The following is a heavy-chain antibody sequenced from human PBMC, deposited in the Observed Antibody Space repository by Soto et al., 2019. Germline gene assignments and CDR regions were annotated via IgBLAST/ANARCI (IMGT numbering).Heavy chain of an antibody. J-gene: IGHJ5*02. CDR3: MTHPVSGTISRGNWFDP. V-gene: IGHV4-39*01. Sequence: ERLCGTCHGSGGSIGGSSHHWDLISESPGKGLGWIASVDYSGNSYSNPSLRSRVTVSVDTSKNQFSMKVTSVTAADSAIYYCMTHPVSGTISRGNWFDPWGPGSQVTVSS. D-gene: IGHD1-1*01. CDR2: VDYSGNS. CDR1: GGSIGGSSHH.